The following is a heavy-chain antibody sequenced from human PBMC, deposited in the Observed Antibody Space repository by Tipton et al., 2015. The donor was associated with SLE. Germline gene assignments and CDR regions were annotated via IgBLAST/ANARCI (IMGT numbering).Heavy chain of an antibody. D-gene: IGHD2-2*01. CDR3: ARAEPPPASFFGC. Sequence: QLAQSGAEGKKPGASVKESCKASGYTFTSYDINWVRQATGQGLEWMGWMNPNSGNTGYAQKSQGRVTMTGNTSISTAYMELSSLRSEDTSVYYCARAEPPPASFFGCWGQGTLVTVSS. J-gene: IGHJ4*02. V-gene: IGHV1-8*01. CDR1: GYTFTSYD. CDR2: MNPNSGNT.